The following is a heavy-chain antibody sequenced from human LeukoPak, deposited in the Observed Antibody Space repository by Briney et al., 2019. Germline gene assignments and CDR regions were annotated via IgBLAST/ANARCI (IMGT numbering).Heavy chain of an antibody. V-gene: IGHV4-4*02. CDR3: ARDPPYCSGGSCYWGWFDP. Sequence: SGTLSLTCAVSGGSISSSNWWSWVRQPPGKGLEWIGEINHSGSTNYNPSLKSRVTISVDTSKNQFSLKLSSVTAADTAVYYCARDPPYCSGGSCYWGWFDPWGQGTLVTVSS. J-gene: IGHJ5*02. CDR1: GGSISSSNW. D-gene: IGHD2-15*01. CDR2: INHSGST.